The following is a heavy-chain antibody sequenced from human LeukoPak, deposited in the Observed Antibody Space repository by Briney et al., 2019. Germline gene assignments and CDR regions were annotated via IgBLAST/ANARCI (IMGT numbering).Heavy chain of an antibody. CDR2: INPNSGGT. CDR1: GYTFTGYY. J-gene: IGHJ6*03. V-gene: IGHV1-2*02. CDR3: ARANDFWSGYYVWERWGREAYMDV. Sequence: GASVKVSCKASGYTFTGYYMHWVRQAPGQGLEWMGWINPNSGGTNYAQKFQGRVIMTRDTSISTAYMELSRLRSDDTAVYYCARANDFWSGYYVWERWGREAYMDVWGKGTTVTVSS. D-gene: IGHD3-3*01.